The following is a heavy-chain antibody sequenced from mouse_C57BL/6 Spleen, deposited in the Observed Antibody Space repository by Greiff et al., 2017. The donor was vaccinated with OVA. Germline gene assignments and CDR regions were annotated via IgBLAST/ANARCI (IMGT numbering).Heavy chain of an antibody. V-gene: IGHV1-15*01. CDR3: PAHGGDY. CDR1: GYTFTDYE. CDR2: IDPETGGT. J-gene: IGHJ2*01. Sequence: VQRVESGAELVRPGASVTLSCKASGYTFTDYEMHWVKQTPVHGLEWIGAIDPETGGTAYNQKFKGKAILTADKSSSTAYMELRSLTSEDSAVYYCPAHGGDYWGQGTTLTVSS.